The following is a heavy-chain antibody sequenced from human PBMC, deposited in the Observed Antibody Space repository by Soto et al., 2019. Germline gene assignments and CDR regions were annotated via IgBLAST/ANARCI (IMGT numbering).Heavy chain of an antibody. Sequence: EVQLLESGGGLVQPGGSLRLSCAASGFTFSSYAMSWVRQAPGKGLEWVSGISDRGDRTYYADSVKGRFTISRDNPKNTLYLRMNSLRAEDTAVYYCANGHIAVVGLDYWGQGALVTVSS. CDR2: ISDRGDRT. D-gene: IGHD6-19*01. CDR1: GFTFSSYA. V-gene: IGHV3-23*01. CDR3: ANGHIAVVGLDY. J-gene: IGHJ4*02.